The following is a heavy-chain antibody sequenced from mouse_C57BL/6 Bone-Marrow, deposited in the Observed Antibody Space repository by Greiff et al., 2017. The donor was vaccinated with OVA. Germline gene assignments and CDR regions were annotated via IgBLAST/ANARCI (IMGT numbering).Heavy chain of an antibody. CDR3: EREGYGNGNWSGAFDY. J-gene: IGHJ2*01. D-gene: IGHD2-1*01. CDR1: GYTFTDYA. V-gene: IGHV1-67*01. Sequence: QVQLQQSGPELVRPGVSVKISCKGSGYTFTDYAMHWVKQSHAKSLAWIGVISTYYGDASYNQKFKDKATMTVDKSSSTAYMELARLTSEDTAVYYCEREGYGNGNWSGAFDYWGQGTTLTVSS. CDR2: ISTYYGDA.